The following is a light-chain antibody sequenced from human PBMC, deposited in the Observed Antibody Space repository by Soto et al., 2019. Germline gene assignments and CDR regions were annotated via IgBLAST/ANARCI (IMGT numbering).Light chain of an antibody. CDR1: QNIDDW. CDR3: QQSYTTPT. J-gene: IGKJ5*01. V-gene: IGKV1-5*01. Sequence: DIQMTQSPSTLSASVGDRVSITCRASQNIDDWLAWYQQKPGKAPKFLMYDASTLTSGVPSRFSGSRSGTEFTLTISSLQPDDFASYYCQQSYTTPTFGQGTRLEIK. CDR2: DAS.